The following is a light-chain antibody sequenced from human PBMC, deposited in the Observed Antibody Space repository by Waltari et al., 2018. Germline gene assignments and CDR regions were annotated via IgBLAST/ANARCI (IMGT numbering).Light chain of an antibody. J-gene: IGKJ4*01. CDR1: QSVLRSSNKKNY. Sequence: DIVMTQSPGSLAVSLGERATINCKSSQSVLRSSNKKNYLAWFRQKPGQPPKVIIYWASTRESGVPDRFSGSGSGTDFALTINNLQAEDVAVYYCHQYESAPLTFGGGTRVEIK. CDR2: WAS. CDR3: HQYESAPLT. V-gene: IGKV4-1*01.